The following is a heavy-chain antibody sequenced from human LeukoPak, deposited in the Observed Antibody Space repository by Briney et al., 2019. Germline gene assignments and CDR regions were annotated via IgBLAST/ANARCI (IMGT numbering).Heavy chain of an antibody. V-gene: IGHV3-21*01. J-gene: IGHJ4*02. CDR1: GFTFSSYR. CDR3: ARDVGYYFDY. Sequence: GGSLRLSCAASGFTFSSYRMNWVRQAPGKGLEWVSSISSSSSNIYYADSAKGRFTISRDNAKNSLYLQMNSLRAEDTAVYYCARDVGYYFDYWGQGTLVTVSS. D-gene: IGHD3-10*01. CDR2: ISSSSSNI.